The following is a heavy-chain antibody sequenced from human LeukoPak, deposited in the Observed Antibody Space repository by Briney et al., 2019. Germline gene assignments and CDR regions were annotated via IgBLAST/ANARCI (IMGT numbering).Heavy chain of an antibody. J-gene: IGHJ4*02. CDR2: IYPGDSDT. V-gene: IGHV5-51*01. CDR3: ARARYCSGGSCYAEN. Sequence: GESLKISCKGSGYTFTTYWIGWVRQMPGKDLEWMGIIYPGDSDTRYSPSFQGQVTISADKSISTAYLQWSSLKASDTAMYYCARARYCSGGSCYAENWGQGTLVTVSS. CDR1: GYTFTTYW. D-gene: IGHD2-15*01.